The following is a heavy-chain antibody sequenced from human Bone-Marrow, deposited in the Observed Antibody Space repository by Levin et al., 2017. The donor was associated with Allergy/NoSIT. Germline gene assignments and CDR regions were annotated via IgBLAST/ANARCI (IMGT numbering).Heavy chain of an antibody. Sequence: GESLKISCKVSGYTLTELSMHWVRQAPGKGLEWMGGFDPEDGETIYAQKFQGRVTMTEDTSTDTAYMELSSLRSEDTAVYYCATDLSPFVVVTARAFDYWGQGTLVTVSS. CDR1: GYTLTELS. V-gene: IGHV1-24*01. D-gene: IGHD2-21*02. CDR2: FDPEDGET. J-gene: IGHJ4*02. CDR3: ATDLSPFVVVTARAFDY.